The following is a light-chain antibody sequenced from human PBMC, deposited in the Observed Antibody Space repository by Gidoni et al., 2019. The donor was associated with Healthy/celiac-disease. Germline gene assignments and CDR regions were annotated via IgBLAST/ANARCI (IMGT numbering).Light chain of an antibody. J-gene: IGKJ2*04. CDR1: QSVLYSSNNKNY. CDR2: WAS. Sequence: DIVLTLSPDSLAVSLGERATLNCKSSQSVLYSSNNKNYLAWYQQKPGQPPKLLIYWASTRESGVPDRFSGSGSGTDFTLTISSLQAEDVAVYYCQQYYSTPCSFGQGTKLEIK. CDR3: QQYYSTPCS. V-gene: IGKV4-1*01.